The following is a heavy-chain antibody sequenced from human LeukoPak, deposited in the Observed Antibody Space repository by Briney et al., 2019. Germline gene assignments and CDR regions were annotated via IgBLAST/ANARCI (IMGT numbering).Heavy chain of an antibody. Sequence: ASVKVSCKASGYTFTSYAMHWVRQAPGQRLEWMGWINAGNGNTKYSQKFQGRVTITRDTSASTAYMELSSLRSEDTAVYYCAVRSKPGYCSSTSCSPLDYWGQGTLVTVSS. J-gene: IGHJ4*02. CDR1: GYTFTSYA. CDR2: INAGNGNT. V-gene: IGHV1-3*01. D-gene: IGHD2-2*01. CDR3: AVRSKPGYCSSTSCSPLDY.